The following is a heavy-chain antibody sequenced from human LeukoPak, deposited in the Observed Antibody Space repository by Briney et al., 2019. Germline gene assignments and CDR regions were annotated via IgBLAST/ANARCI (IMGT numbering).Heavy chain of an antibody. V-gene: IGHV1-18*01. CDR3: ANRTKRRFFLHFMDG. Sequence: ASVKVSCKASGYTPNTFGITSVRQAPGQGLEWIGWISPYNAYTKYADRLQGRVTLTTDTSTTTLYMELRSLRSDDTALYFCANRTKRRFFLHFMDGWGKGTTVIVS. D-gene: IGHD2/OR15-2a*01. CDR1: GYTPNTFG. J-gene: IGHJ6*03. CDR2: ISPYNAYT.